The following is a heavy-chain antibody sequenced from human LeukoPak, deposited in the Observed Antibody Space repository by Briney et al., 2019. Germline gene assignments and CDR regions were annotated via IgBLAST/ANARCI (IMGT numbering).Heavy chain of an antibody. CDR1: GGSFSGYY. Sequence: SETLSLTCAVYGGSFSGYYWRWLRQPPGKGLEWIGEINHSGSTNYNPSLKSRVTISVDTSKNQFSLKLSSVTAADTAVYYCATLTGTDYWGQGTLVTVSS. CDR2: INHSGST. D-gene: IGHD1-20*01. CDR3: ATLTGTDY. J-gene: IGHJ4*02. V-gene: IGHV4-34*01.